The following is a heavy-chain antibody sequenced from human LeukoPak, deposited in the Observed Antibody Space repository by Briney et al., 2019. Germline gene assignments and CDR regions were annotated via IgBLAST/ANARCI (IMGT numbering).Heavy chain of an antibody. J-gene: IGHJ4*02. V-gene: IGHV3-23*01. Sequence: GGSLRLSCAASGFTFSSDAMSWVRQAPGKGLEWVSAISGSGGSTYYADSVKGRFTISRDNSKNTLYLQMNSLRAEDTAVYYCAKDRLLWFGELLSHFDYWGQGTLVTVSS. CDR2: ISGSGGST. CDR3: AKDRLLWFGELLSHFDY. D-gene: IGHD3-10*01. CDR1: GFTFSSDA.